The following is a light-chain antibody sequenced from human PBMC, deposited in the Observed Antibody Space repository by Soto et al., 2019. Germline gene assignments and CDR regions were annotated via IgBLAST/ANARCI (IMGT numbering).Light chain of an antibody. Sequence: EIVLTQSPATLSLSPGESATLSCRASQSVGSYLAWYQQKPGQAPRLLIYDASNRATGIPARFSGSGSGTDFTLTISSLEPEDFAVYYCQQRSSRLTFGGVTKVDIK. J-gene: IGKJ4*01. CDR1: QSVGSY. CDR3: QQRSSRLT. V-gene: IGKV3-11*01. CDR2: DAS.